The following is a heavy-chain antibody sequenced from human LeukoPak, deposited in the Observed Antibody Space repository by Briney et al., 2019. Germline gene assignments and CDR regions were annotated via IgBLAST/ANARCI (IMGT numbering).Heavy chain of an antibody. CDR3: APYSGYDSGDFDY. CDR1: GFTFSSYG. D-gene: IGHD5-12*01. CDR2: IRYDGSNK. V-gene: IGHV3-30*02. J-gene: IGHJ4*02. Sequence: PGGSLGLSCAASGFTFSSYGMHWVRQAPGKGLEWVAFIRYDGSNKYYADSVKGRFTISRDNSKNTLYLQMNSLRAEDTAVYYCAPYSGYDSGDFDYWGQGTLVTVSS.